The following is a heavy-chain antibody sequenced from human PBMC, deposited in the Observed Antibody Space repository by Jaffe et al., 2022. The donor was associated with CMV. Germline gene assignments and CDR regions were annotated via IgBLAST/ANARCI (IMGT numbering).Heavy chain of an antibody. CDR3: AREGPMPYYYYGMDV. D-gene: IGHD2-2*01. CDR2: INSDGSTT. J-gene: IGHJ6*02. Sequence: EVQLVESGGGLVQPGGSLRLSCAASGFSFSTYWMHWVRQAPGKGLVWVSRINSDGSTTTYADSVKGRFTISRDNAKNTLYLQMNSLRAEDTAVYYCAREGPMPYYYYGMDVWGQGTTVTVSS. CDR1: GFSFSTYW. V-gene: IGHV3-74*01.